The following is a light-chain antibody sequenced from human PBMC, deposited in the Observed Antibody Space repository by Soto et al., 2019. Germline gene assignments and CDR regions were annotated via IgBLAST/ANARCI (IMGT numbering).Light chain of an antibody. J-gene: IGKJ1*01. V-gene: IGKV1-39*01. CDR3: PQSYSTPRT. CDR1: QSISSY. Sequence: DIEMTQSPPSLSASGVDRVTITCRASQSISSYLNWYQQKPGKAPKVLIYAASSLQSGVPSRFSGRGSGTDFTLTICSLQPEDFATYYCPQSYSTPRTSGQGTKVDI. CDR2: AAS.